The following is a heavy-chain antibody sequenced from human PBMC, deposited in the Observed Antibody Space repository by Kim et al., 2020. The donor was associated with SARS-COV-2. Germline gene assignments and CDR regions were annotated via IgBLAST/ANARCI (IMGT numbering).Heavy chain of an antibody. CDR3: AKGWQP. J-gene: IGHJ5*02. Sequence: GGSLRLSCAASGFTFSSYGMHWVRQAPGKGLEWVAVISYDGSNKYYADSVKGRFTISRDNSKNTLYLQMNSLRAEDTAVYYCAKGWQPWGQGTLVTVSS. V-gene: IGHV3-30*18. D-gene: IGHD2-15*01. CDR2: ISYDGSNK. CDR1: GFTFSSYG.